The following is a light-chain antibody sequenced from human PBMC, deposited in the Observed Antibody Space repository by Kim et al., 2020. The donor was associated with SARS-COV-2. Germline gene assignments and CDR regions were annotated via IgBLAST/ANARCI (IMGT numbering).Light chain of an antibody. CDR3: CSYAGSSTSYVV. CDR2: EVS. V-gene: IGLV2-23*02. CDR1: SSDVGSYNL. Sequence: QSALTQPASVSGSPGQSITISCTGTSSDVGSYNLVSWYQQHQGKVPKLMIYEVSKRPSGVSNRFSGSKSGNTASLTISGLQAEDEADYYCCSYAGSSTSYVVFGGGTQLTVL. J-gene: IGLJ2*01.